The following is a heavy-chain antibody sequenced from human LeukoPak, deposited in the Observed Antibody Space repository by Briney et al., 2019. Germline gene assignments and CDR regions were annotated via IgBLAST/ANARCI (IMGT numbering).Heavy chain of an antibody. D-gene: IGHD6-13*01. CDR3: AMQPGIAAAGSGDWFDP. J-gene: IGHJ5*02. Sequence: SETLSLTCTVSGGSISSYYWSWIRQPPGKGLEWIGYIYYSGSTNYNPSLKSRVTISVDTSKNQFSLKLSSVTAADTAVYYCAMQPGIAAAGSGDWFDPWGQGTLVSVSS. CDR2: IYYSGST. CDR1: GGSISSYY. V-gene: IGHV4-59*01.